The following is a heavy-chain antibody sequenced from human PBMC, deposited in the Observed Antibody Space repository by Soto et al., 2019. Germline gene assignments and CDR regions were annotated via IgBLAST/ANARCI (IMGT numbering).Heavy chain of an antibody. CDR3: ARVGGFGATTIDY. Sequence: QVQLQESGPGLVKPSQTLSLTCTVSGGSISSGDYYWRWIRQPPGKGLEWIGYIYYSGSTYYNPSLKGRVTISVDTSKNQFFLKLSSVTAADTAVYYCARVGGFGATTIDYWGQGTLVTVSS. J-gene: IGHJ4*02. V-gene: IGHV4-30-4*01. D-gene: IGHD3-10*01. CDR2: IYYSGST. CDR1: GGSISSGDYY.